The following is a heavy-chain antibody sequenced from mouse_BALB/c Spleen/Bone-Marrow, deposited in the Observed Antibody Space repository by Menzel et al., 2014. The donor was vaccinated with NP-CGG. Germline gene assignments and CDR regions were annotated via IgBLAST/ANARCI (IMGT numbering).Heavy chain of an antibody. Sequence: QVQLKQSGAELAKPGASVKMSCKASGYTFTSYWMHWVKQRPGQGLEWIGYINPSTGYTEYNQKFKDKATLTADKSSSTAYMHLSSLTSVNSAVYYCAREGKGYRYYGPFDYWGQGTTLTVSS. CDR1: GYTFTSYW. V-gene: IGHV1-7*01. CDR2: INPSTGYT. CDR3: AREGKGYRYYGPFDY. D-gene: IGHD2-14*01. J-gene: IGHJ2*01.